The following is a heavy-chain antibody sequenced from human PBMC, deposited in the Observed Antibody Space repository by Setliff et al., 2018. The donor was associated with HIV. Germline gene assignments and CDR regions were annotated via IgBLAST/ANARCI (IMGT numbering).Heavy chain of an antibody. J-gene: IGHJ6*03. CDR3: ARVPTNPDFYYYYMDV. Sequence: PSETLSLTCTVSGGSISSGSYYWSWIRQPAGKGLEWIGHIYTSGSTNYNPSLKSRLTISVDTSKNQFSLKLSSVTAADTAVYYCARVPTNPDFYYYYMDVWGKGTTVTVSS. V-gene: IGHV4-61*09. CDR2: IYTSGST. CDR1: GGSISSGSYY.